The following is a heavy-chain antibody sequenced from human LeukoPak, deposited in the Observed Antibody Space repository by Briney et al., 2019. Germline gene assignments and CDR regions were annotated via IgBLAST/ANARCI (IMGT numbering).Heavy chain of an antibody. J-gene: IGHJ4*02. Sequence: SETLSLTCAVSGGSISSSNWWSWVRQPPGKGLEWIGEIYHSGSTNYNPSLKSRVTISVDKSKNQFSLKLSSVTAADTAVYYCARWEIYYGGNQGFDYWGQGTLVTVSS. V-gene: IGHV4-4*02. CDR1: GGSISSSNW. CDR2: IYHSGST. D-gene: IGHD4-23*01. CDR3: ARWEIYYGGNQGFDY.